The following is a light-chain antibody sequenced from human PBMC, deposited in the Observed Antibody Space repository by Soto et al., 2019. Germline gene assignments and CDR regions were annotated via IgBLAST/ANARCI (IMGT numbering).Light chain of an antibody. J-gene: IGLJ2*01. CDR1: SSNIGAGSD. Sequence: QLVLTQPPSASGTPGQRVTISCTGSSSNIGAGSDVHWYQQLPGTAPKLLIHGNNNRPSGVPDRFSGSRSDTSASLAITGLQAEDEADYYCQSYDSSLSASVVFGGGTKLTVL. CDR3: QSYDSSLSASVV. CDR2: GNN. V-gene: IGLV1-40*01.